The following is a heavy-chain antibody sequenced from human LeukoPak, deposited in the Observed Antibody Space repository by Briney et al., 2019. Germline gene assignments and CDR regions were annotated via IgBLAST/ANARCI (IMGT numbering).Heavy chain of an antibody. Sequence: RGSLRLSCAASGFTFSSYSMNWVRQAPGKGLEWVSSISSSSSYIYYADSVKGRFTISRDNAKNSLYLQMNSLRAEDTAVYYCARGSDIVVVPAASYWGQGTLVTVSS. V-gene: IGHV3-21*01. CDR2: ISSSSSYI. CDR1: GFTFSSYS. D-gene: IGHD2-2*01. CDR3: ARGSDIVVVPAASY. J-gene: IGHJ4*02.